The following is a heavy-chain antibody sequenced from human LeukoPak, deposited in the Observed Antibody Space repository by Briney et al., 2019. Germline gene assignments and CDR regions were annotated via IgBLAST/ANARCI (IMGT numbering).Heavy chain of an antibody. CDR3: ARLRYGSGSYSLFDY. V-gene: IGHV4-59*12. D-gene: IGHD3-10*01. Sequence: SETLSLTCTVSGGSISSYYWSWIRQPPGKGLEWIGYIYYSGSTNYNPSLKSRVTISVDTSKKQFSLNLSSVTAADTAVYFCARLRYGSGSYSLFDYWGQGILITVSS. CDR1: GGSISSYY. J-gene: IGHJ4*02. CDR2: IYYSGST.